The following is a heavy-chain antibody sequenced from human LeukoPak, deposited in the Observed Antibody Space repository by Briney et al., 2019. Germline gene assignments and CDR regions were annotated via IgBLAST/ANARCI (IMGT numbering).Heavy chain of an antibody. J-gene: IGHJ3*02. CDR1: GGTFSSYT. D-gene: IGHD5-24*01. Sequence: ASVKVSCKASGGTFSSYTISWVRQAPGQGLEWMGWISAYNGNTNYAQKLQGRVTMTTDTSTSTAYMELRSLRSDDTAVYYCARVSRWLQLGYAFDIWGQGTMVTVSS. V-gene: IGHV1-18*01. CDR3: ARVSRWLQLGYAFDI. CDR2: ISAYNGNT.